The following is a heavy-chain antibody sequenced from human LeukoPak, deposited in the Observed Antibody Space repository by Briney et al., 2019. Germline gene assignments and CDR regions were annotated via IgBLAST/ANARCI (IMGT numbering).Heavy chain of an antibody. Sequence: QAGGSLRLSCAASGFPFNSYAMNWVRQAPGKGLEWVSGIDGSGSTTFYADSVKGRFTISRDNYMNTVYLQMNSLRAEDTAVYYCAKKSVPNTPPTFDYWGQGALVTVSS. V-gene: IGHV3-23*05. CDR3: AKKSVPNTPPTFDY. CDR1: GFPFNSYA. CDR2: IDGSGSTT. D-gene: IGHD2-2*02. J-gene: IGHJ4*02.